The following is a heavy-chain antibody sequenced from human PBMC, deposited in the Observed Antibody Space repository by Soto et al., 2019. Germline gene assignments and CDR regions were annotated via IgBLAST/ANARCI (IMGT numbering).Heavy chain of an antibody. D-gene: IGHD4-17*01. CDR1: GRSFSGYY. V-gene: IGHV4-34*01. CDR2: INHSGST. CDR3: ARAYGGNSGVFDY. J-gene: IGHJ4*02. Sequence: QVQLQQWGAGLLKPSETLSLTCAVYGRSFSGYYWSWIRQPPGKGLEWIEEINHSGSTNYNPSLKSRVTISVDTSQNQFSLNLSSVTAADTAVYYCARAYGGNSGVFDYWGQGTLVTVSS.